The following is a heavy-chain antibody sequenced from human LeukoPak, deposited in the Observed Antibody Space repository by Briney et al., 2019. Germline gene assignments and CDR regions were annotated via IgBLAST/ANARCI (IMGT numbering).Heavy chain of an antibody. V-gene: IGHV3-23*01. D-gene: IGHD3-22*01. CDR3: AKDVREHYYDSSGSYDY. CDR1: GFTFSCYA. Sequence: GGSLRLSCAASGFTFSCYAMSWVRQAPGMGLEWVSVISGSGGSTYYADSVKGRFTISRDNSKNTLYLQMNSLRAEDTAVYYCAKDVREHYYDSSGSYDYWGQGTLVTVSS. CDR2: ISGSGGST. J-gene: IGHJ4*02.